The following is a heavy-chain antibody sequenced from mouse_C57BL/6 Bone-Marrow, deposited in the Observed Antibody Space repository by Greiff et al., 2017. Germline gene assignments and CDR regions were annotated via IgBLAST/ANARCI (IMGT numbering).Heavy chain of an antibody. J-gene: IGHJ1*03. CDR2: IDPSDSYT. D-gene: IGHD1-1*01. CDR1: GYTFTSYW. V-gene: IGHV1-59*01. CDR3: ARNGNYYGSCYWDFDD. Sequence: QVQLQQPGAELVRPGTSVKLSCKASGYTFTSYWMHWVKQRPGQGLEWIGVIDPSDSYTNYNQKFKGKATLTVDTSSSTAYMQLRSLTSADSADYYCARNGNYYGSCYWDFDDWGTGTTVTVSS.